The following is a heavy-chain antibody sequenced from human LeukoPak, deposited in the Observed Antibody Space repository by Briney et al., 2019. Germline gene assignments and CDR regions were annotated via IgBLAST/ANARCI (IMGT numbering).Heavy chain of an antibody. CDR1: GFTFSSYW. CDR2: TKQDGSDK. D-gene: IGHD1-1*01. V-gene: IGHV3-7*04. CDR3: ARGGAGTFDY. Sequence: GGSLRLSCAASGFTFSSYWMSWIRQAPGKGLEWVANTKQDGSDKYYVESVKGRFTISRDNAKNSLYLQMNSLRAEDTAVYYCARGGAGTFDYWGQGTLVTVSS. J-gene: IGHJ4*02.